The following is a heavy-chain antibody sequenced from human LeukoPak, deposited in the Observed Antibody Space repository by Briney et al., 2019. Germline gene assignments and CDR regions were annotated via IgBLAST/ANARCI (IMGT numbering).Heavy chain of an antibody. Sequence: GGSLRLSCAASGFTFSNYWMGWVRQAPGKGLEWAANIKTDGSETHYVDSVKGRFTISRDNAKSSLFLQMNSLRAEDTALYYCTRHGLYCFDCWGQGTLVTVSS. V-gene: IGHV3-7*01. CDR3: TRHGLYCFDC. D-gene: IGHD1-26*01. CDR2: IKTDGSET. J-gene: IGHJ4*02. CDR1: GFTFSNYW.